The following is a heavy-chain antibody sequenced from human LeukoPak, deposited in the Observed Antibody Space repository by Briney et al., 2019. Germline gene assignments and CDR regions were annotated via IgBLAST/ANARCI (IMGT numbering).Heavy chain of an antibody. CDR3: ARHDPGLLFDP. J-gene: IGHJ5*02. CDR1: GGSFSDFC. D-gene: IGHD1-26*01. CDR2: INHSGST. Sequence: KPSETLSLTCGVNGGSFSDFCWSWIRQPPGKGLEWIGEINHSGSTNYNPSLKSRVTISVDTPKNQFSLKLSSVTAADTAVYYCARHDPGLLFDPWGQGTLVTVAS. V-gene: IGHV4-34*01.